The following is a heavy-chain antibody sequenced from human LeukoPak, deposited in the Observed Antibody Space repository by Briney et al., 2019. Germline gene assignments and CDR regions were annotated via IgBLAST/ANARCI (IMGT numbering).Heavy chain of an antibody. CDR1: GFSFSDFY. J-gene: IGHJ4*02. V-gene: IGHV3-11*01. Sequence: GGSLRLSCAASGFSFSDFYMSWIRQAPGMGLEWISYIGTRSNPIYYADSVKGRFTISRDDAKNSLYPQMNSLRDEDTAVYFCAREVQGSGRDFDYWGQGILVTVSS. CDR3: AREVQGSGRDFDY. D-gene: IGHD1-26*01. CDR2: IGTRSNPI.